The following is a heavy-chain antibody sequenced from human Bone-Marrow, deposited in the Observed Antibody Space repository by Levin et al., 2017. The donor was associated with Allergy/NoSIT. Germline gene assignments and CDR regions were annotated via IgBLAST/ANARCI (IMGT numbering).Heavy chain of an antibody. Sequence: GGSLRLSCSASGFTFGDYWMNWFRQAPGKGLEWVANIRQHGSAKNYVDSVKGRFTISRDNTKNSLYLQMNSLRAEDTAVYCCARVRGWDLGAFAIWGLGTMLTFSS. J-gene: IGHJ3*02. D-gene: IGHD6-19*01. CDR3: ARVRGWDLGAFAI. CDR2: IRQHGSAK. V-gene: IGHV3-7*01. CDR1: GFTFGDYW.